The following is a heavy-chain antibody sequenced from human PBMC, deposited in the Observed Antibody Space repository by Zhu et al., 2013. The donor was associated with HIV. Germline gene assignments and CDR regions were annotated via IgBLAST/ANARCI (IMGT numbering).Heavy chain of an antibody. D-gene: IGHD2-15*01. CDR1: GGTFSSYA. V-gene: IGHV1-69*12. CDR2: IIPIFGIA. Sequence: QVQLVQSGAEVKKPGSSAKVSCKASGGTFSSYAISWVRQAPGQGLEWMGWIIPIFGIANYAQKFQGRVTITADESTSTAYMELSSLRSEDTAVYYCARDYPCRYCSGGLAAFDYYMDVWGKGPRSPSP. J-gene: IGHJ6*03. CDR3: ARDYPCRYCSGGLAAFDYYMDV.